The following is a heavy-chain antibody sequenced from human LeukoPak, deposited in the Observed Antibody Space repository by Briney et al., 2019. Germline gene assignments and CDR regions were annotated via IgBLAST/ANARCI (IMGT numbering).Heavy chain of an antibody. CDR1: GGSISSGGYC. CDR2: IYYSGST. J-gene: IGHJ4*02. V-gene: IGHV4-31*03. CDR3: ARVDSGRLDY. Sequence: PSETLSLTCTVSGGSISSGGYCWSWIRQHPGKGLEWIGYIYYSGSTYYNPSLKSRVTISVDTSKNQFSLKLSSVTAADTAVYYCARVDSGRLDYWGQGTLVTVSS. D-gene: IGHD7-27*01.